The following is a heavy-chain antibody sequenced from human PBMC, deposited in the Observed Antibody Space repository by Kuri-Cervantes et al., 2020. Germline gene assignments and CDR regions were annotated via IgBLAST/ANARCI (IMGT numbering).Heavy chain of an antibody. CDR2: ISGSGGTT. CDR3: ARDQGSRSFDI. J-gene: IGHJ3*02. Sequence: GESLKISCAASGFTFSRYAMSWVRQAPGKGLEWVSVISGSGGTTYYVDSVKGRFTISRDNAKNTLYLQLNSLRAEDTAVYYCARDQGSRSFDIWGQGTRVTVSS. V-gene: IGHV3-23*01. CDR1: GFTFSRYA.